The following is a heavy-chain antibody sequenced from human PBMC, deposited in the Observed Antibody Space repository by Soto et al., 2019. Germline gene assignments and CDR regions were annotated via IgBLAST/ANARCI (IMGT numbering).Heavy chain of an antibody. CDR3: AKRSSGWYFDL. D-gene: IGHD6-19*01. V-gene: IGHV3-23*01. CDR1: GFTFSSYA. CDR2: ISGSGGST. J-gene: IGHJ2*01. Sequence: EVQLLESGGGLVQPGGSLRLSCAASGFTFSSYAMNWVRQAPGKGLEWVSVISGSGGSTYYTDSVKGRFTISRDNSKNTLYLQMNSLRAEDTAVYYGAKRSSGWYFDLWGRGTLFTVSS.